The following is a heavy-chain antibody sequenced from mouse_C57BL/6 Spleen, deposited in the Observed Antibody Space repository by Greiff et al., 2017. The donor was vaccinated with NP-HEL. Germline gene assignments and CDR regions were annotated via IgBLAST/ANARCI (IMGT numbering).Heavy chain of an antibody. CDR2: ISSGGDYI. Sequence: DVHLVESGEGLVKPGGSLKLSCAASGFTFSSYAMSWVRQTPEKRLEWVAYISSGGDYIYYADTVKGRFTISRDNARNTLYLQMSSLKSEDTAMYYCTRDQDYDVNYFDYWGQGTTLTVSS. D-gene: IGHD2-4*01. CDR3: TRDQDYDVNYFDY. J-gene: IGHJ2*01. CDR1: GFTFSSYA. V-gene: IGHV5-9-1*02.